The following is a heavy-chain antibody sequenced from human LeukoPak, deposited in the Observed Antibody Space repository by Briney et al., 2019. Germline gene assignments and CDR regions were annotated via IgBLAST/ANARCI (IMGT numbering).Heavy chain of an antibody. CDR3: ARMYDWSGAWFDP. CDR2: INHSGST. CDR1: GGSFSGYY. D-gene: IGHD1-1*01. J-gene: IGHJ5*02. V-gene: IGHV4-34*01. Sequence: SETLSVTCAVYGGSFSGYYWSWIRQPPGKGLEWIGEINHSGSTNYNPSLKSRVTISVDTSKNQFSLKLSSVTAADTAVYYCARMYDWSGAWFDPWGQGTLVTVSS.